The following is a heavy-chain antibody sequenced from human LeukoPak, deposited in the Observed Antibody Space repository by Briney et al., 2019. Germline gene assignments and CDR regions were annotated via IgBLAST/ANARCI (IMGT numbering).Heavy chain of an antibody. V-gene: IGHV4-34*01. CDR1: GGSFSGYY. CDR2: INHSGST. Sequence: SETLSLTCAVYGGSFSGYYWSWIRQPPGKGLEWIGEINHSGSTNYNPSLKSRVTISVDTSKNQFSLKLRSVTAADTAVYYCARGAVAATDYYYYGMDVWGQGTTVTVSS. D-gene: IGHD2-15*01. CDR3: ARGAVAATDYYYYGMDV. J-gene: IGHJ6*02.